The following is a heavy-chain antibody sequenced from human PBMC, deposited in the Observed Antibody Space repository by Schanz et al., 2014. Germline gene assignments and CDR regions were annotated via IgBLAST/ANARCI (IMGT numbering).Heavy chain of an antibody. CDR1: GFTFADYY. D-gene: IGHD3-16*01. V-gene: IGHV3-11*06. J-gene: IGHJ4*02. CDR2: MYINSGST. CDR3: ARGTPFLCDY. Sequence: QVQLLESGGGLFKPGGSLRLSCAGSGFTFADYYMTWIRQAPGKGLEWISSMYINSGSTQYADSVKGRFTISRDSARNSLYLQMSSLRAEDTAVYYCARGTPFLCDYWGRGTLVTVSS.